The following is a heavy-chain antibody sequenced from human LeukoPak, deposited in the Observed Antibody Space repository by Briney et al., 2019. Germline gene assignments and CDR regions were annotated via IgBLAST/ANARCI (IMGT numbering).Heavy chain of an antibody. CDR2: IYSGGST. CDR1: GFTVSSNY. J-gene: IGHJ6*03. V-gene: IGHV3-66*01. D-gene: IGHD2/OR15-2a*01. Sequence: GGSLRLSCAASGFTVSSNYMSWVRQAPGKGLEWVSDIYSGGSTYYADSVKGRFTISRDNSKNTLYLQMNRLRAEDTSVYYCARDNRDYYMGVWGKGTTVTISS. CDR3: ARDNRDYYMGV.